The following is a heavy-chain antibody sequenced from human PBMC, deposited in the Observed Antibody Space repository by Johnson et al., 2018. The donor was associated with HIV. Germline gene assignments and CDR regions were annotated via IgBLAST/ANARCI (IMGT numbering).Heavy chain of an antibody. Sequence: EVQLVESGGGLIQPGGSLRLSCAVAGFSVSSNYMTWVRQAPGKGLEWVSSIYRSGGTYYAASVKGRLPISRDDSKSMLYLQMNNLRAEDTAVYYCAKVSGGVTRDFASWGQGTMVTVSS. D-gene: IGHD1-26*01. CDR2: IYRSGGT. V-gene: IGHV3-53*01. J-gene: IGHJ3*02. CDR1: GFSVSSNY. CDR3: AKVSGGVTRDFAS.